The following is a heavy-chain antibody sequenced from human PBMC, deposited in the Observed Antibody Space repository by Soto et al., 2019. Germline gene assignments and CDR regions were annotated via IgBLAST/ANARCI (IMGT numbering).Heavy chain of an antibody. CDR2: IYYSGST. Sequence: SETLSLTCTVSGGSISSSSYYWGWIRQPPGKGLEWIGSIYYSGSTYYNPSLKSRVTISVDTSKNQFSLKLSSVTAADTAVYYCARHDSLQWLWFEPWGQGTLVTISS. J-gene: IGHJ5*02. V-gene: IGHV4-39*01. CDR1: GGSISSSSYY. CDR3: ARHDSLQWLWFEP. D-gene: IGHD6-19*01.